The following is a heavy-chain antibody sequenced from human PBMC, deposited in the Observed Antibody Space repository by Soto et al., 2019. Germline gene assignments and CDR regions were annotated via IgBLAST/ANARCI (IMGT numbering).Heavy chain of an antibody. CDR3: ARRGGVGATTFDY. CDR1: GGSISSSSYY. D-gene: IGHD1-26*01. J-gene: IGHJ4*02. V-gene: IGHV4-39*01. CDR2: IYYSGST. Sequence: SETLSLACSVSGGSISSSSYYWGWIRQPPGKGLEWIGNIYYSGSTYYNPSLKSRVTISVDTSKNQFSLKLSSVTAADTAVYYCARRGGVGATTFDYWGQGTLVTVSS.